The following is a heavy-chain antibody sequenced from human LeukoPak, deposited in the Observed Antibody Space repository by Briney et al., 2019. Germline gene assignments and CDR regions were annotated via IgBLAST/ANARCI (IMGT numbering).Heavy chain of an antibody. CDR2: TYYRSKWHN. J-gene: IGHJ6*03. Sequence: SQTLSLTCAISGDSVSTNSAAWNWIRQSPSGGLEWLGRTYYRSKWHNDYAVSVKGRITFNADTSKNQFSLQLKSVTPEDTAVYYCARGLRDIVVVSASRAYYYYMDVWGKGTTVTVS. D-gene: IGHD2-2*01. CDR3: ARGLRDIVVVSASRAYYYYMDV. V-gene: IGHV6-1*01. CDR1: GDSVSTNSAA.